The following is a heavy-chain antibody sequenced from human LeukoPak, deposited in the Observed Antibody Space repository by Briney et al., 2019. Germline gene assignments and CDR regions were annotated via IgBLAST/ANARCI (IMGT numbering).Heavy chain of an antibody. CDR3: ARVGAVSSSGTSFDY. CDR2: IIPVFGTI. J-gene: IGHJ4*02. CDR1: GGTFSSYA. Sequence: SVKVSCKASGGTFSSYAISWVRQAPGQGLEWMGRIIPVFGTIKYAQKFQGRVTITTDESTRTAYMELSSLRSDDTAVYYCARVGAVSSSGTSFDYWGQGTLVTVSS. V-gene: IGHV1-69*05. D-gene: IGHD6-6*01.